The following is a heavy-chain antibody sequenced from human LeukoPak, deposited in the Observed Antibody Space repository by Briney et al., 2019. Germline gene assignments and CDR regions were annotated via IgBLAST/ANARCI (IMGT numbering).Heavy chain of an antibody. J-gene: IGHJ4*02. D-gene: IGHD6-19*01. V-gene: IGHV6-1*01. CDR3: ARDHGGGIAVAGTERAYYFDY. CDR2: TYYRSKWYN. Sequence: SQTLSLTCTISGDSVSSNSAAWNWITQSRSRGLHWLGKTYYRSKWYNDYAVSVKSRITINPDTSKNQFYLQLNSVTPEDTAVYYCARDHGGGIAVAGTERAYYFDYWGQGTLVTVSS. CDR1: GDSVSSNSAA.